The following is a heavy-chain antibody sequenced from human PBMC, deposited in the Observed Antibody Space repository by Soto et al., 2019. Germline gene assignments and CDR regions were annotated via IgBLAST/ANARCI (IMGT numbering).Heavy chain of an antibody. Sequence: PGGSLRLSCAASGFTFSSYAMSWVRQAPGKGLEWVSAISGSGGSTYYADSVKGRSTISRDNSKNTLYLQMSSLRAEDTAVYYCAKDLKAYCSGGSCYYFDYWGQGTLVTVSS. J-gene: IGHJ4*02. V-gene: IGHV3-23*01. CDR3: AKDLKAYCSGGSCYYFDY. CDR1: GFTFSSYA. CDR2: ISGSGGST. D-gene: IGHD2-15*01.